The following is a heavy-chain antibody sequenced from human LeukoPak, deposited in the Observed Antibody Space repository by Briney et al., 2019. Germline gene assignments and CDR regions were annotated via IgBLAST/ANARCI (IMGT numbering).Heavy chain of an antibody. CDR3: ASSPYMTTVTTADY. D-gene: IGHD4-17*01. V-gene: IGHV1-69*05. CDR2: IIPIFGTA. Sequence: AASVKVSCKASGGTFSSYAISWVRQAPGQGLEWMGGIIPIFGTANYAQKFQGRVTITTDESTSTAYMELSSLRSEDTAVYYCASSPYMTTVTTADYWGQGTLVTVSS. J-gene: IGHJ4*02. CDR1: GGTFSSYA.